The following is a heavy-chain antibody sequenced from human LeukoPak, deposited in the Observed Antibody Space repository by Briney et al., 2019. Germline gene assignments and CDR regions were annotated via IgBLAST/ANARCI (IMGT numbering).Heavy chain of an antibody. CDR3: ASPYSYCSGGSCYSLDY. CDR1: GFTLGSYW. D-gene: IGHD2-15*01. V-gene: IGHV3-74*01. CDR2: VNTDGSST. J-gene: IGHJ4*02. Sequence: GGSLRLSCAVSGFTLGSYWMHWVRQAPGQGLAWVSRVNTDGSSTTYAESVKGRFTISKDNAKNTLYLQMNGLRAEDTAVYYCASPYSYCSGGSCYSLDYWGQGTLVTVSS.